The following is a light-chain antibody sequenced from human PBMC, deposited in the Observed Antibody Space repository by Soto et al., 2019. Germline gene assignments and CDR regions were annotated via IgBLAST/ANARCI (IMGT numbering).Light chain of an antibody. CDR2: DAS. CDR1: EHINNY. Sequence: DIQMTQSPPSLSASVGDRVTITCQASEHINNYLNWYQQIPGKAPTLLIYDASNLAAGAPSRFSGSGSATAFTVTTSGLQPDDVATYYWQQYDSLPHTFGGGTKVEIK. J-gene: IGKJ4*01. V-gene: IGKV1-33*01. CDR3: QQYDSLPHT.